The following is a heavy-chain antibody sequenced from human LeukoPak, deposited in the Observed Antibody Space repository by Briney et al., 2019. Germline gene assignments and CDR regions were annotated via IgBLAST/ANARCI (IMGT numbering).Heavy chain of an antibody. D-gene: IGHD1-26*01. CDR2: IRFDGSRT. CDR1: GFSFSDYA. V-gene: IGHV3-30*02. J-gene: IGHJ4*02. CDR3: AKPSGNCVDY. Sequence: GGSLRLSCGASGFSFSDYAMHWVRQAPGKGLEWVAFIRFDGSRTDYADSVKGRFTISRDNSKNTLFLQLNSLRPDDTGVYFCAKPSGNCVDYWGQGTLVTVSS.